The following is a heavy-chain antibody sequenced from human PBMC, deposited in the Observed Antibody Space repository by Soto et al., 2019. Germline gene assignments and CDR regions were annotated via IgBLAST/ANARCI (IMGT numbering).Heavy chain of an antibody. V-gene: IGHV3-15*01. D-gene: IGHD6-13*01. CDR3: ATTRPGTNVFDN. Sequence: PGGSLRLSCAASGITFSNAWMNWVRKAPGKGLEYIGRIRSKTDGGTTEYAAPVEGRFTVSRDDSKNTLYLQMSGLKTEDTAVYYCATTRPGTNVFDNWRQETLVTVSS. J-gene: IGHJ3*02. CDR1: GITFSNAW. CDR2: IRSKTDGGTT.